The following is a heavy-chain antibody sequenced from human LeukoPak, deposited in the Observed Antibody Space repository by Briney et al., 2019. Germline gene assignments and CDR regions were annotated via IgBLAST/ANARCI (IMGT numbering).Heavy chain of an antibody. J-gene: IGHJ4*02. D-gene: IGHD2-15*01. CDR3: ARLACSGGSCYLVAAFDY. Sequence: ASVKVSCKASGYTFTGYYMHWVRQAPGQGLEWMGWVNPNSGGTNYAQKFQGRVTMTRDTSISTAYMELSRLRSDDTAVYSCARLACSGGSCYLVAAFDYWGQGTLVTVSS. V-gene: IGHV1-2*02. CDR2: VNPNSGGT. CDR1: GYTFTGYY.